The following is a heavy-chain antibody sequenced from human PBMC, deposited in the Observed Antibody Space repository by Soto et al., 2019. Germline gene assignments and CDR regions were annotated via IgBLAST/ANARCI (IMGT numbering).Heavy chain of an antibody. V-gene: IGHV4-31*03. CDR2: IYYSGST. J-gene: IGHJ4*02. CDR3: ARSREQQLVPIGY. CDR1: GGSISSGGYY. D-gene: IGHD6-13*01. Sequence: PSETLSLTCTVSGGSISSGGYYWSWIRQHPGKGLEWIGYIYYSGSTYYNPSLKSRVTISVDTSKNQFSLKLSSVTAADTAVYFCARSREQQLVPIGYWGQGTLVTVSS.